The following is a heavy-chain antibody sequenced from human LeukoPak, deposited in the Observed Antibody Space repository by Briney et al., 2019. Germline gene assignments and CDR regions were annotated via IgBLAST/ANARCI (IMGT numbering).Heavy chain of an antibody. CDR2: IFPGDSDT. D-gene: IGHD1-20*01. CDR1: GYTFTSYW. V-gene: IGHV5-51*01. J-gene: IGHJ4*02. CDR3: ARLRDNWEDY. Sequence: GESLKISCKASGYTFTSYWIVWVRQMPGKGPEWMGMIFPGDSDTKYSPSFEGQITISADKSISSAYLQWSSLKASNTAIYYCARLRDNWEDYWGQGTLVTVSS.